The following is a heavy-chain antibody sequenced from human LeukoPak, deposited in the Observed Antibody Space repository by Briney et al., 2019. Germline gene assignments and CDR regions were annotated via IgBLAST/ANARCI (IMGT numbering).Heavy chain of an antibody. CDR1: GFTFGSYG. CDR3: ARDRRAGGNWFDP. V-gene: IGHV3-23*01. J-gene: IGHJ5*02. CDR2: ISGSGDST. Sequence: PGGSLRLSCAASGFTFGSYGMSWVRRAPGKGLEWVSAISGSGDSTYYADSVKGRFTISRDNSKNTLYLQMNSLRAEDTAVYYCARDRRAGGNWFDPWGQGTLVTVSS.